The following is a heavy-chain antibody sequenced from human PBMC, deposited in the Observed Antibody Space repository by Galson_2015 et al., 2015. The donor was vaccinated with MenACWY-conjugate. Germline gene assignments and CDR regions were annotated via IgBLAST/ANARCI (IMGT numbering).Heavy chain of an antibody. Sequence: CAISGDSVSSNSAAWNWIRQSPSRGLEWLGRTYYRSKWYKYYAASVKSRMTINVDTSKNQFSLQLDSVTPEDTAMYYCASQGIAVAGVMDYCGQGILVTVSS. J-gene: IGHJ4*02. V-gene: IGHV6-1*01. CDR1: GDSVSSNSAA. CDR3: ASQGIAVAGVMDY. D-gene: IGHD6-19*01. CDR2: TYYRSKWYK.